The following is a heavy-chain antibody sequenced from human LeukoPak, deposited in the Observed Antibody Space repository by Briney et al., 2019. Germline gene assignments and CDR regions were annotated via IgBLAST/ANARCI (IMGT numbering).Heavy chain of an antibody. CDR3: ARDLYIAVVPAAIDGGDAFDI. Sequence: SVKVSCKASGGTFSSYAISWVRQAPGQGLEWMGRIIPILGIANYAQKFQGRVTITADTSTSTAYMELSSLRSEDTAVYYCARDLYIAVVPAAIDGGDAFDIWGQGTMVTVSS. J-gene: IGHJ3*02. CDR2: IIPILGIA. D-gene: IGHD2-2*02. CDR1: GGTFSSYA. V-gene: IGHV1-69*04.